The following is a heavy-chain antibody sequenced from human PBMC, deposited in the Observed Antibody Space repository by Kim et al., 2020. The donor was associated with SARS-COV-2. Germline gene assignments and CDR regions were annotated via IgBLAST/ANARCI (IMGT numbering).Heavy chain of an antibody. CDR1: GYSISSGYY. D-gene: IGHD3-22*01. Sequence: SETLSLTCTVSGYSISSGYYWGWIRQPPGKGLEWIGSIYHSGSTYYNPSLKSRVTISVDTSKNQFSLKLSSVTAADTAVYYCASATPTRITMIVVVIRGDAFDIWGQGTMVTVSS. CDR2: IYHSGST. CDR3: ASATPTRITMIVVVIRGDAFDI. J-gene: IGHJ3*02. V-gene: IGHV4-38-2*02.